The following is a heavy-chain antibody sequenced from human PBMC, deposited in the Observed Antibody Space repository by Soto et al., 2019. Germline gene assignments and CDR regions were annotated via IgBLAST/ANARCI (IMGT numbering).Heavy chain of an antibody. Sequence: QVQLVESGGGVVQPGRSLRLSCAASGFTFSSYGMHWVRQAPGKGLDRVAVIAYDGSNKYYADSVKGRFTISRDNSKNTLYLHMNSLRAEDPAVYYCAQSAVIYSRSPSTEHLYYFDYWGQGTLVTFSS. CDR1: GFTFSSYG. J-gene: IGHJ4*02. D-gene: IGHD6-6*01. CDR3: AQSAVIYSRSPSTEHLYYFDY. V-gene: IGHV3-30*18. CDR2: IAYDGSNK.